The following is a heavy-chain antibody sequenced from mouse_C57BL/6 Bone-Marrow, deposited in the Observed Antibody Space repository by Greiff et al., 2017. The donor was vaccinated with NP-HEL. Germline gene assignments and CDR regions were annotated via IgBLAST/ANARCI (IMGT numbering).Heavy chain of an antibody. CDR1: GYAFSSSW. CDR2: IYPGDGDT. Sequence: VQGVESGPELVKPGASVKISCKASGYAFSSSWMNWVKQRPGKGLEWIGRIYPGDGDTNYNGKFKGKATLTADKSSSTAYMQLSSLTSEDSAVYFCARSRLRRYFDVWGTGTTVTVSS. CDR3: ARSRLRRYFDV. V-gene: IGHV1-82*01. J-gene: IGHJ1*03. D-gene: IGHD2-2*01.